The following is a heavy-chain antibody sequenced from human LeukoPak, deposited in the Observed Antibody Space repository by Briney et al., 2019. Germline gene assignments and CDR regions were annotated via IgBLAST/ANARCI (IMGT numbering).Heavy chain of an antibody. CDR3: ARGRVTTLYYFDY. CDR2: TRNKANSYTT. D-gene: IGHD4-17*01. J-gene: IGHJ4*02. Sequence: SGGSLRLSGAASGFTFSDHFMDWVRQAPGKGLEWVGRTRNKANSYTTEYAASVKGRFTISRDDSKNSLYLQINSLKTEDTAVYYCARGRVTTLYYFDYWGQGTLVTVSS. CDR1: GFTFSDHF. V-gene: IGHV3-72*01.